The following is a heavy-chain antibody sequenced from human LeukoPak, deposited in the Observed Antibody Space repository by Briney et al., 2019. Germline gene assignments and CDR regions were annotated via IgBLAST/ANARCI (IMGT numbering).Heavy chain of an antibody. J-gene: IGHJ5*02. CDR1: GGSISSYY. D-gene: IGHD3-3*01. V-gene: IGHV4-59*12. CDR3: ASLYYDFWSGYLCWFDP. CDR2: IYYSGST. Sequence: SETLSLTCTVSGGSISSYYWSWIRQPPGKGLEWIGYIYYSGSTNYNPSLKSRVTISVDTSKNQFSLKLSSVTAADTAVYYCASLYYDFWSGYLCWFDPWGQGTLVTVSS.